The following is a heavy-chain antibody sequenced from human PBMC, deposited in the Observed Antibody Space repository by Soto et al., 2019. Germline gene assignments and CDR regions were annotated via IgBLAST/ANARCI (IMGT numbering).Heavy chain of an antibody. J-gene: IGHJ4*02. CDR1: GGSISSTNYY. CDR2: VYYRGST. CDR3: GRLEGLATISYYFDY. V-gene: IGHV4-39*01. D-gene: IGHD3-9*01. Sequence: PSETLSLTCIVSGGSISSTNYYWGWIRPPPGKGLEWIGSVYYRGSTYYNPSLESRVTRSVDKSKNQFSLKRMSLSAADTAVYYCGRLEGLATISYYFDYWGQGALVTVSS.